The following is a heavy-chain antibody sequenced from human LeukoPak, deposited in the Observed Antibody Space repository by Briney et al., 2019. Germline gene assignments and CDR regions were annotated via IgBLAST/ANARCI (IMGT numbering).Heavy chain of an antibody. CDR1: GFTFSRYW. V-gene: IGHV3-74*01. J-gene: IGHJ3*02. CDR3: ARESLTDIVVVGAFDI. CDR2: INSDGSST. D-gene: IGHD2-15*01. Sequence: GGSLRLSCAASGFTFSRYWMHWVRQAPGKGPVWVSRINSDGSSTSYADSVKGRFTISRDNAKNTLYLQMNSLRAEDTAVYYCARESLTDIVVVGAFDIWGQGTMVTVSS.